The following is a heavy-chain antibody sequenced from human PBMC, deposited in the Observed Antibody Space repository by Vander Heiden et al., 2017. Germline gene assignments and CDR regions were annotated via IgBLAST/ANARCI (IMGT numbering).Heavy chain of an antibody. V-gene: IGHV4-34*01. Sequence: QMQLQQWGAGLLKPSETLSLTCAVYGGSFSGYYWSWIRQPPGKGLEWIGEINHSGSTNYNPSLKSRVTISVDTSKNQFSLKLSSVTAADTAVYYCARAPWGSRDYWGQGTLVTVSS. CDR3: ARAPWGSRDY. CDR1: GGSFSGYY. J-gene: IGHJ4*02. CDR2: INHSGST. D-gene: IGHD7-27*01.